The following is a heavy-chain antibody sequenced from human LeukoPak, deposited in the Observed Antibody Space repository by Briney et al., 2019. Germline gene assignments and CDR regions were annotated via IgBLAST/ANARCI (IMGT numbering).Heavy chain of an antibody. Sequence: HPGRSLRLSCAASGFTFSSYAMHWVRQAPGKGLEWVAVISYDGSNKYYADSVKGRFTISRDNSKNTLYLQMNSLRAEDTAVYFCAKPHYYCGSGGGAFDLWGQGTMVTVSS. CDR1: GFTFSSYA. CDR2: ISYDGSNK. V-gene: IGHV3-30-3*01. J-gene: IGHJ3*01. CDR3: AKPHYYCGSGGGAFDL. D-gene: IGHD3-10*01.